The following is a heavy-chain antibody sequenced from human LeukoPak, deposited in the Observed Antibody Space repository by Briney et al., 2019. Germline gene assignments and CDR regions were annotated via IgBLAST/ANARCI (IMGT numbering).Heavy chain of an antibody. Sequence: ASVKVSCKASGGTLSIYAIYWVRQAPGQGLEWMAGNFPMFHKPKYAQKFQGRVTITADESANTAYMELSSLRSDDTAVYYCARGIAAAGTLDSWGQGTLVSVSS. CDR2: NFPMFHKP. CDR1: GGTLSIYA. V-gene: IGHV1-69*13. J-gene: IGHJ4*02. D-gene: IGHD6-13*01. CDR3: ARGIAAAGTLDS.